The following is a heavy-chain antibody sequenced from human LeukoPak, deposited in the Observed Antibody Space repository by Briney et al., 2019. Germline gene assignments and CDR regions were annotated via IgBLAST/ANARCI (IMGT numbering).Heavy chain of an antibody. CDR2: IKQDGSEK. V-gene: IGHV3-7*03. CDR1: GFTVSSYT. CDR3: ARGMDV. J-gene: IGHJ6*02. Sequence: GGSLRLSCAASGFTVSSYTMQWVRQAPGKGLEWVANIKQDGSEKYYVDSVKGRFTISRDNAKNSLYLQMNSLRAEDTAVYYCARGMDVWGQGTTVTVSS.